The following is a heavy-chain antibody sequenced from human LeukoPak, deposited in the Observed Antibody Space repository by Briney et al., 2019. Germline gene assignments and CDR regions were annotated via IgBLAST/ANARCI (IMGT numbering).Heavy chain of an antibody. CDR3: TKWSTSGSYCTE. D-gene: IGHD3-10*01. CDR2: IRQDGGEN. CDR1: GFTFSSYW. V-gene: IGHV3-7*01. Sequence: GGSLRLSCAASGFTFSSYWMGWVRQAPGKGLEWVANIRQDGGENHYVDSVKGRFTISRDNARNSLYLQMNSLRAEDTAVYYCTKWSTSGSYCTEWGQGTLVTVSS. J-gene: IGHJ4*02.